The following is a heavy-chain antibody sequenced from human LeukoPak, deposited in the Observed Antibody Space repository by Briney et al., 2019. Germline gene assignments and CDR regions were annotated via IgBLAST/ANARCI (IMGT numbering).Heavy chain of an antibody. CDR1: GGSVSSGSHY. D-gene: IGHD2-21*01. Sequence: SETLSLTCPVSGGSVSSGSHYWSWIRQPPGKGLEWIGHVYYSGSTSYNPSLKGRVTISVDTSKNHFSLGLHSVTAADTAVYYCARTVIRNYNWIDPWGQGTLVTVSS. CDR3: ARTVIRNYNWIDP. CDR2: VYYSGST. V-gene: IGHV4-61*03. J-gene: IGHJ5*02.